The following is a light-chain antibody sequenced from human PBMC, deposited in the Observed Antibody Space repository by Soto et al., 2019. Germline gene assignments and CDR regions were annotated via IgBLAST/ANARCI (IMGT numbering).Light chain of an antibody. J-gene: IGLJ2*01. Sequence: QSALTQPASVSGSPGQSITISCTGTSSDIGRYNYVSWYQHSPGKAPKLIIYDVSDRPSGVSNRFSGSKSGTTASLTISGLQAEDEADYYCGSYTSSDTMIFGGGPKLTVL. V-gene: IGLV2-14*03. CDR3: GSYTSSDTMI. CDR1: SSDIGRYNY. CDR2: DVS.